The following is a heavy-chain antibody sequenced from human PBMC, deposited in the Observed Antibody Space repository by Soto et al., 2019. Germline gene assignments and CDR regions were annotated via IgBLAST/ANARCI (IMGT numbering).Heavy chain of an antibody. Sequence: GGSLRLSCAASGFTFKMYGMHWVRLAPGRGPEWVAVIWYDGTNTYYADSVKGRFTISRDNAGNTLYLQMNNLRAEDTALYFCARDANLGVTSSWFFDSWGQGTRVTVSS. CDR3: ARDANLGVTSSWFFDS. J-gene: IGHJ4*02. CDR1: GFTFKMYG. CDR2: IWYDGTNT. V-gene: IGHV3-33*01. D-gene: IGHD6-13*01.